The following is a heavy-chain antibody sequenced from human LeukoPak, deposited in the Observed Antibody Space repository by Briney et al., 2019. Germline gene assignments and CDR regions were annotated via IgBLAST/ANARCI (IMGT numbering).Heavy chain of an antibody. J-gene: IGHJ5*02. D-gene: IGHD1-26*01. Sequence: GESLKISCKGSGYSFTSYWIGWVRQMPGKGLEWMGITYPDDSDTRYSPSFQGQVTMSADRSISTAYLQWSSLKASDTAMYYCVRCVGYTGSLYLMTWGQGTLVTVSS. V-gene: IGHV5-51*01. CDR2: TYPDDSDT. CDR3: VRCVGYTGSLYLMT. CDR1: GYSFTSYW.